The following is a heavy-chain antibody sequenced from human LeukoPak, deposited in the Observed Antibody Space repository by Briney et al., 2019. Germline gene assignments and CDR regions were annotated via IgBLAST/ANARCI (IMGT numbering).Heavy chain of an antibody. CDR2: IYWDDDK. J-gene: IGHJ4*02. CDR1: GFSLSTSGVG. Sequence: SGPTLVKPTQTLTLTCTFSGFSLSTSGVGVGWIRQPPGKALEWLALIYWDDDKRYSPSLKSRLTITKDTSKNQEVLTMTNMDPVDTATYYCAHSYCSSTSCYALDYWGQGTLVTVSS. D-gene: IGHD2-2*01. V-gene: IGHV2-5*02. CDR3: AHSYCSSTSCYALDY.